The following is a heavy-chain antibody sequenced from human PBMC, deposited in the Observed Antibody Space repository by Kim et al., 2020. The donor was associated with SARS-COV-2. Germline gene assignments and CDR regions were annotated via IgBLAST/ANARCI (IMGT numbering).Heavy chain of an antibody. CDR2: IWYDGSIK. J-gene: IGHJ6*02. D-gene: IGHD2-2*01. V-gene: IGHV3-33*01. CDR1: GFSFNIYG. Sequence: GGSLRLSCAASGFSFNIYGMHWVRQAPGKGLEWVAVIWYDGSIKYYADSVKGRFTISRDNSRYILYLQMNSLSAEDTGVYYCARLGVPAANYYYGMDVWGQGTTVTVSS. CDR3: ARLGVPAANYYYGMDV.